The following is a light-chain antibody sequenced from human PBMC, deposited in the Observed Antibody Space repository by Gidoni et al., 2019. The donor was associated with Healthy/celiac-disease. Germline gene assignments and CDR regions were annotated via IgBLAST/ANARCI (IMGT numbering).Light chain of an antibody. CDR3: QQYGSSVT. V-gene: IGKV3-20*01. Sequence: EIVLTQSPGTLSLSPGERATLSCRASQSVSSSYLAWYQQKPGQAPRLLIYGASSRATGIPDRFSGRGSGTDFTLTISRLEPEDFAVYYCQQYGSSVTFGQGTKVEIK. CDR2: GAS. J-gene: IGKJ1*01. CDR1: QSVSSSY.